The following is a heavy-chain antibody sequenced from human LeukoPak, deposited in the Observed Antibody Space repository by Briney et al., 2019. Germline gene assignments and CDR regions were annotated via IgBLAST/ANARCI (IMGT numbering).Heavy chain of an antibody. CDR1: GFTFSSYA. CDR2: IGDSGSST. CDR3: AKGRTVVPAYFDY. Sequence: GGSLRLSCSASGFTFSSYAMSWVRQAPGKGLEWVSTIGDSGSSTYYADSVKGRFTISRDNSKNTLYLQMNSLRAEDTAVYYCAKGRTVVPAYFDYWGQGTLVTVSS. V-gene: IGHV3-23*01. J-gene: IGHJ4*02. D-gene: IGHD2-2*01.